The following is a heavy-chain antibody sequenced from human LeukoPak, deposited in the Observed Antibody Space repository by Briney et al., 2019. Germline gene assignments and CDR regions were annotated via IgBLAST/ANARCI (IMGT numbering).Heavy chain of an antibody. CDR3: AKDKVPDSRWNFDV. J-gene: IGHJ4*02. CDR1: GFIFSTYS. Sequence: PGGSLRLSCAASGFIFSTYSMNWVRQAPGKGLEWVSAISGGGGSTFYTDSVKGQFTISRDNSKNTLYLQLNSLRAEDTALYYCAKDKVPDSRWNFDVWGQGTLVTVSS. D-gene: IGHD6-19*01. V-gene: IGHV3-23*01. CDR2: ISGGGGST.